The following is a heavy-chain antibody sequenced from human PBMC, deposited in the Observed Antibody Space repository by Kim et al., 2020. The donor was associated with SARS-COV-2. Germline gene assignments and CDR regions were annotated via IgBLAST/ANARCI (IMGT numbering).Heavy chain of an antibody. CDR1: GGSISSGGYS. D-gene: IGHD3-16*01. CDR2: IYHSGST. Sequence: SETLSLTCAVSGGSISSGGYSWSWIRQPPGKGLEWIGYIYHSGSTYYNPSLKSRVTISVDRSKNQFSLKLSSVTAADTAVYYCARAVWGAMAPFDYWGQGTLVTVSS. J-gene: IGHJ4*02. V-gene: IGHV4-30-2*01. CDR3: ARAVWGAMAPFDY.